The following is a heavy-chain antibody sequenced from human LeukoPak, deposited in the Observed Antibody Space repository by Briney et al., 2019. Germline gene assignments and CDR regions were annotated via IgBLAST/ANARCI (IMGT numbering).Heavy chain of an antibody. CDR2: IIPIFGTA. V-gene: IGHV1-69*05. D-gene: IGHD5-24*01. CDR3: ATLERWPNPWDFQH. Sequence: SVKVPCEASGGTFSSYAISWVRQAPGQGLEWMGGIIPIFGTANYAQKFQGRVTITTDESTSTAYMELSSLRSEDTAVYYCATLERWPNPWDFQHWGQGTLVTVSS. J-gene: IGHJ1*01. CDR1: GGTFSSYA.